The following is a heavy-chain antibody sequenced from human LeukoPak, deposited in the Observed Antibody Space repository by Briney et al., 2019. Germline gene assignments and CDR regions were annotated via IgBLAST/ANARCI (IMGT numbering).Heavy chain of an antibody. Sequence: GGSLRLSCAASGFTLSSYSMNWVRQAPGKGLEWVSSISSSSSYIYYADSVKGRFTISRDNAKNSLYLQMNSLRAGDTAVYYCARVSDSSGYYHEDYYYGMDVWGQGTTVTVSS. CDR3: ARVSDSSGYYHEDYYYGMDV. CDR2: ISSSSSYI. D-gene: IGHD3-22*01. V-gene: IGHV3-21*01. J-gene: IGHJ6*02. CDR1: GFTLSSYS.